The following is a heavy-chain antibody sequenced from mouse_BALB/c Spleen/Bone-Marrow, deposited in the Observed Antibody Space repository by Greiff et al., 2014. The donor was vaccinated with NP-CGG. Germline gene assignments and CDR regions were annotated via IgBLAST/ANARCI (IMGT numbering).Heavy chain of an antibody. D-gene: IGHD2-3*01. V-gene: IGHV5-9-1*01. CDR2: ISSGGGYT. CDR1: GFTFSGFA. CDR3: ERQESIYDGYYGGFTY. Sequence: EVMLVESGGGLVKPGGSLKLSCAASGFTFSGFAMSWVRQTPEKRLEWVATISSGGGYTYYPDSVKGLFTIARDNAKNSLYLQMSSLRSEDTAMYYCERQESIYDGYYGGFTYWGQGTLVTVSA. J-gene: IGHJ3*01.